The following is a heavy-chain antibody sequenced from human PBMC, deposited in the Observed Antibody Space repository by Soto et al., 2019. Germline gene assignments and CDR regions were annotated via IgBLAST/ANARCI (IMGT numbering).Heavy chain of an antibody. V-gene: IGHV4-39*01. Sequence: SSETLSLTCTVSGGSISSSSYYWGWIRQPPGKGLEWIGSIYYSGSTYYNPSLKSRVTISVDTPKNQFSLKLSSVTAADTAVYYCRTQGYSSGWYLYYYYYGMDVWGQGTTVTVSS. CDR1: GGSISSSSYY. D-gene: IGHD6-19*01. CDR3: RTQGYSSGWYLYYYYYGMDV. CDR2: IYYSGST. J-gene: IGHJ6*02.